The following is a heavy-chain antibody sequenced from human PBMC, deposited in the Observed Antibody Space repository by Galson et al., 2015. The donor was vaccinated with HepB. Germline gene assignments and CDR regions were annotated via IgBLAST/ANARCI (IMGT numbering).Heavy chain of an antibody. J-gene: IGHJ3*02. CDR1: GFTFSTYV. Sequence: SLRLSCAASGFTFSTYVMSWVRQAPGKGLEWVSAISGSGGSAYYADSVKGRFTISRDNSKNTLYLQMNSLRAEDTALYYCARVFIYDSSGEEAFDIWGQGTMVTVSS. CDR3: ARVFIYDSSGEEAFDI. CDR2: ISGSGGSA. V-gene: IGHV3-23*01. D-gene: IGHD3-22*01.